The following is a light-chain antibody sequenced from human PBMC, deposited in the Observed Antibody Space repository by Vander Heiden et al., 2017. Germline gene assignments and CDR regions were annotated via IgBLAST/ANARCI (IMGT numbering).Light chain of an antibody. J-gene: IGLJ1*01. V-gene: IGLV1-47*01. Sequence: QSLLPQPPSASGTPGPSVPISSSGSDSNIETNYVYWYQQFPGTAPRLVSIRNNQRPSGVPDRFSASKSGTSASLAISGLRSEDEADYYCAAWDDSLSGYVFGSGTKVTVL. CDR3: AAWDDSLSGYV. CDR1: DSNIETNY. CDR2: RNN.